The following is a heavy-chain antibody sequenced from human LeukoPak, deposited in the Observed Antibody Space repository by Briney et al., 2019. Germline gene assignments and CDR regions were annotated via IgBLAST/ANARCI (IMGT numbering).Heavy chain of an antibody. CDR1: GFTFDDYA. V-gene: IGHV3-9*01. CDR3: AKDMGYSYGRAFDY. J-gene: IGHJ4*02. D-gene: IGHD5-18*01. CDR2: ISWNSGSI. Sequence: GRSLRLSCAASGFTFDDYAMHWVRQAPGKGLEWVSGISWNSGSIGYADSVKGRFTISRDNAKNSLYLQINSLRAEDTALYYCAKDMGYSYGRAFDYWGQGTLVTVSS.